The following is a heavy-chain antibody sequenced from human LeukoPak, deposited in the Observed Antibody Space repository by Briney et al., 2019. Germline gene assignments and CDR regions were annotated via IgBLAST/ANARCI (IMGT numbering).Heavy chain of an antibody. CDR3: ARVGERRGDFCFDY. CDR2: IYASGST. D-gene: IGHD1-1*01. CDR1: GGSISGSSY. V-gene: IGHV4-61*02. J-gene: IGHJ4*02. Sequence: SQTLSLTCTVSGGSISGSSYWSWIRQPAGKGLEWIGRIYASGSTNYNPSLKSRVTMSVDTSRNQFSLKLSSVTAADTAVYYCARVGERRGDFCFDYWGQGTLVTVSS.